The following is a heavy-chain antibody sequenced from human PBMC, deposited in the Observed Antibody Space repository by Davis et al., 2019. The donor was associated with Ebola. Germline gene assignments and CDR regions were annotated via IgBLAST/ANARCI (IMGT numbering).Heavy chain of an antibody. CDR2: IYYSGST. Sequence: GSLRLSCAASGFTFSSYAMSWIRQPPGKGLEWIGYIYYSGSTNYNPSLKSRVTISVDTSKNQFSLKLSSVTAADTAVYYCARGKYYYGMDVWGQGTTVTVSS. CDR3: ARGKYYYGMDV. CDR1: GFTFSSYA. V-gene: IGHV4-59*01. J-gene: IGHJ6*02.